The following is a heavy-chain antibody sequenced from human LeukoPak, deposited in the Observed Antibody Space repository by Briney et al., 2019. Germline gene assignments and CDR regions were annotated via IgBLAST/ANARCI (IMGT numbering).Heavy chain of an antibody. V-gene: IGHV4-59*01. CDR1: GGSISNYF. Sequence: SETLSLTCTVSGGSISNYFWSWIRQPPGKGLEWIGFITYSGNTDHNPSLKSRVTISVDASKNQFSLKLTSVTAADTAVYYCVRHTTSGWYQVVYWGQGTLATVSS. J-gene: IGHJ4*02. CDR3: VRHTTSGWYQVVY. CDR2: ITYSGNT. D-gene: IGHD6-19*01.